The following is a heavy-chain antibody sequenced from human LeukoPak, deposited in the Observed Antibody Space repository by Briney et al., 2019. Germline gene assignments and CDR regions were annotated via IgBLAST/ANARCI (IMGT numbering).Heavy chain of an antibody. D-gene: IGHD1-26*01. CDR2: ISGSGGST. Sequence: PGGSLRLSCAASGFTFSGYSMHWVRQAPGKGLEWVSSISGSGGSTYYADSVKGRFTISRDNSKNTLYLQMNNLREEDTAVYYCTRDPILGAPDYFDYWGQGTLVTVSS. V-gene: IGHV3-23*01. J-gene: IGHJ4*02. CDR3: TRDPILGAPDYFDY. CDR1: GFTFSGYS.